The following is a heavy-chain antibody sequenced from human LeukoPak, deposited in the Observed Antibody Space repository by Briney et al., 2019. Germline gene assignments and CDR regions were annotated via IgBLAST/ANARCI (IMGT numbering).Heavy chain of an antibody. CDR1: GFTLSSYS. Sequence: GGSLRLSCAASGFTLSSYSMNWVRQAPGKGLEWVSYISSSSSTTYYADSVKGRFTISRDNAKNSVFLQMNILRDEDTAVYYCARDYGDYGEYFDYWGQGTLVTVSS. V-gene: IGHV3-48*02. CDR2: ISSSSSTT. D-gene: IGHD4-17*01. J-gene: IGHJ4*02. CDR3: ARDYGDYGEYFDY.